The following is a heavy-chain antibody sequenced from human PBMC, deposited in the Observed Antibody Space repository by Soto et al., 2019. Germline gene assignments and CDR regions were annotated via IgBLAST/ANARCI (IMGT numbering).Heavy chain of an antibody. Sequence: SETLSLTCTVSGGSISSGGYYWSWIRQHPGKGLEWIGYIYYSGSTYYNPSLKSRVTISVDTSKNQFSLKLSSVTAADTAVYYCARDGCSGGSCYSDYYYYMDVWGKGTTVTVSS. D-gene: IGHD2-15*01. J-gene: IGHJ6*03. V-gene: IGHV4-31*03. CDR2: IYYSGST. CDR3: ARDGCSGGSCYSDYYYYMDV. CDR1: GGSISSGGYY.